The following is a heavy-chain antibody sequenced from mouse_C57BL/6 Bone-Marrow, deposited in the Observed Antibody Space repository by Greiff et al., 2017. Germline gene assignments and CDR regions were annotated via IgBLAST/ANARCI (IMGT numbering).Heavy chain of an antibody. Sequence: QVQLQQSGAELVKPGASVKLSCKASGYTFTSYWMHWVKQRPGQGLEWIGMINPNNGSTNYNEKFKSKATMTVDKSSSTAYMQLSSLTSEDSAVYYCSRREIPHNAHFDYWGQGTTLTVSS. V-gene: IGHV1-64*01. CDR2: INPNNGST. J-gene: IGHJ2*01. CDR3: SRREIPHNAHFDY. CDR1: GYTFTSYW.